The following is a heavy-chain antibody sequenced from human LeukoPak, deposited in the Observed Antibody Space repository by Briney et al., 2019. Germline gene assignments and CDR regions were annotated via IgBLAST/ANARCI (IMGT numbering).Heavy chain of an antibody. V-gene: IGHV1-46*01. CDR3: ARGLRITIFGVVMANDAFDI. CDR2: INPSGGST. J-gene: IGHJ3*02. D-gene: IGHD3-3*01. CDR1: GYTFTSYY. Sequence: ASVKVSCKASGYTFTSYYMHWVRQAPGQGLEWMGIINPSGGSTSHAQKFQGRVTMTRDMSTSTVYMELSSLRFDDTVVYYCARGLRITIFGVVMANDAFDIWGQGTMVTVSS.